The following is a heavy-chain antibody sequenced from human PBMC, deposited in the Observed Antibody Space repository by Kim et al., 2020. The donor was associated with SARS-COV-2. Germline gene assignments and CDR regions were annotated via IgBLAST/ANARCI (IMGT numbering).Heavy chain of an antibody. J-gene: IGHJ4*02. Sequence: SGGSTYYADSVKGRFTISRDNSKNTVYLQMNSLRAEDTAVYYCAKGKPHNYWGQGTLVIVSS. CDR2: SGGST. V-gene: IGHV3-23*01. CDR3: AKGKPHNY.